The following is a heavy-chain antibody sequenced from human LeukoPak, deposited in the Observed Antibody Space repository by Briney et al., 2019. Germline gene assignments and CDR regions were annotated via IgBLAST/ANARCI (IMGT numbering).Heavy chain of an antibody. J-gene: IGHJ4*02. CDR2: ISYDGSNK. CDR1: GFTFSSYG. V-gene: IGHV3-30*18. CDR3: AKDPEALRSDYFDY. Sequence: PGGSLRLSCAASGFTFSSYGMHWVRQAPGKGLEWVAVISYDGSNKYYADSVKGRFTISRDNSKNTLYLQMNSLRAEDTAVYYCAKDPEALRSDYFDYWGQGTLVTVSS.